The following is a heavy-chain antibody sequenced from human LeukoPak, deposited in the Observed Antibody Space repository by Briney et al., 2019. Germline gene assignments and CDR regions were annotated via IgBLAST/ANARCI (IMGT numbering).Heavy chain of an antibody. CDR3: ARRPKGLRFFEWLLYFDY. CDR2: INHSGST. J-gene: IGHJ4*02. Sequence: SETLSLTCAVYGGSFSGYYWSWIRQPPGKGLEWIGEINHSGSTNYNPSLKSRVTISVDTSKNQFSLKLSSVTAADTAVYYCARRPKGLRFFEWLLYFDYWGQGTLVTVSS. D-gene: IGHD3-3*01. V-gene: IGHV4-34*01. CDR1: GGSFSGYY.